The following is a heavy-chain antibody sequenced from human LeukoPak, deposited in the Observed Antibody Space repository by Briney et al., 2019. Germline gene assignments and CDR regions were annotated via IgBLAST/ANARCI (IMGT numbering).Heavy chain of an antibody. Sequence: PGGSLRLSCAASGFAFSTYWMHWVRQAPGKGLVWVSHINTDGSSTTYADSVKGRFTISTDNAKNSLYLQMNSLAAEDAAVYYCARRRGSSSLDYWGQGTLVTVSS. CDR3: ARRRGSSSLDY. J-gene: IGHJ4*02. CDR2: INTDGSST. V-gene: IGHV3-74*03. CDR1: GFAFSTYW. D-gene: IGHD6-6*01.